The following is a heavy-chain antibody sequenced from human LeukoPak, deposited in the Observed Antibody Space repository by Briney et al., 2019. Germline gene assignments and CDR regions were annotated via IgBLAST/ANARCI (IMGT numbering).Heavy chain of an antibody. CDR3: ARGAYNGSWYYY. D-gene: IGHD6-13*01. J-gene: IGHJ4*02. V-gene: IGHV4-34*01. CDR1: GGSVSGDQ. CDR2: IDHSGTT. Sequence: SETLSLTCGVSGGSVSGDQWTWIRQSPGQGMEWIGQIDHSGTTNYDPSLKTRLTMSVDTSKNQFSLKLTSVAAADTAVYYCARGAYNGSWYYYWGQGALATVSS.